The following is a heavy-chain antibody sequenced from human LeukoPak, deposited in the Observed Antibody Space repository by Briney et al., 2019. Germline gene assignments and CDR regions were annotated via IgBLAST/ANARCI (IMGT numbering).Heavy chain of an antibody. Sequence: GGPLRLSCAASGFTFSSYWMSWVRQAPGKGLEWVANIKQDGSEKYYVDSVKGRFTISRDNAKNALYLQMNSLRAEDTAVYYCAREAAAAHPDYWGQGTLVVVSA. CDR3: AREAAAAHPDY. J-gene: IGHJ4*02. V-gene: IGHV3-7*05. CDR2: IKQDGSEK. CDR1: GFTFSSYW. D-gene: IGHD6-13*01.